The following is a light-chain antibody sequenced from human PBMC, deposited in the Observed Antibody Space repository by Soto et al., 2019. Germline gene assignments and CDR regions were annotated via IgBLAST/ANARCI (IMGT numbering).Light chain of an antibody. Sequence: MVFTQSQSTLLLSPGEGANLXWRASQSVSSYLAWYQQKPGQAPRLLIYDASNRATGIPARFSGSGSGTDFTLTISSLESEDFAVYYCQQRSNWLPLSVGGGTKVDIK. CDR2: DAS. J-gene: IGKJ4*01. V-gene: IGKV3-11*01. CDR3: QQRSNWLPLS. CDR1: QSVSSY.